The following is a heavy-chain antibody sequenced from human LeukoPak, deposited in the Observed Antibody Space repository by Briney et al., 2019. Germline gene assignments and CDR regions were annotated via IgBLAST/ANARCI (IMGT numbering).Heavy chain of an antibody. J-gene: IGHJ4*02. CDR2: ITNDGSST. Sequence: GGSLGLSCAASGLTFSSHWMHWVRQAPGKGLVWVSRITNDGSSTTYADSVKGRFTISRDNSKNTLSLQMSSLRAEDTAVYYCARVGSGYGLYYFDYWGQGTLVTVSS. V-gene: IGHV3-74*01. D-gene: IGHD2-15*01. CDR1: GLTFSSHW. CDR3: ARVGSGYGLYYFDY.